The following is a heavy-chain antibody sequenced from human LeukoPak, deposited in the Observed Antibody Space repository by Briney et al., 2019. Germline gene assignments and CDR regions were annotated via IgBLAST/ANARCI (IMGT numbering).Heavy chain of an antibody. CDR2: IIPIFGTA. Sequence: ASVKVSCKASGGTFSSYAISWVRQAPGQGLEWMGGIIPIFGTANYAQKFQGRVTITADESTSTAYMELSSLRSEDTAVYYCATNPYYYDSSGYYTWGQGTLVTVSS. D-gene: IGHD3-22*01. V-gene: IGHV1-69*13. J-gene: IGHJ4*02. CDR1: GGTFSSYA. CDR3: ATNPYYYDSSGYYT.